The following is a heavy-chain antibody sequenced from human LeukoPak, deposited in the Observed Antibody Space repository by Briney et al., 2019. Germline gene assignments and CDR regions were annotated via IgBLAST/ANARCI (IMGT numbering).Heavy chain of an antibody. CDR3: AKWNRQPLVKGWFDS. D-gene: IGHD6-13*01. CDR1: GFMFDDYA. J-gene: IGHJ5*01. CDR2: INGIGGGT. Sequence: GGSLRLSCAASGFMFDDYAMHWVRQAPGKGLEWVSGINGIGGGTAYADSVKGRFTISRDNAKNSLYLQMNSLRLEDTALYFCAKWNRQPLVKGWFDSWGQGTLVTVSS. V-gene: IGHV3-9*01.